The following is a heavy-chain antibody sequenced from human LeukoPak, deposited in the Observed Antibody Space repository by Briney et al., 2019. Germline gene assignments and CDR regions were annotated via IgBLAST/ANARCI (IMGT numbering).Heavy chain of an antibody. D-gene: IGHD2-2*01. CDR2: IKQDGSEK. CDR1: GFTFSRYW. V-gene: IGHV3-7*01. Sequence: PGGSLRLSCAASGFTFSRYWMSWVRQAPGKGLEWVANIKQDGSEKYCVDSVKGRFTISRDNAKNSLYLQMNSLRAEDTAVYYCARDYDEDIVVLPAADYYMDVWGKGTTVTVSS. CDR3: ARDYDEDIVVLPAADYYMDV. J-gene: IGHJ6*03.